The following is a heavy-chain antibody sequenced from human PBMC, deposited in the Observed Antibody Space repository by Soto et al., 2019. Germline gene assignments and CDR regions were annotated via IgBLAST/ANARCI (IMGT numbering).Heavy chain of an antibody. V-gene: IGHV1-2*04. Sequence: QVQLVQSGAEVKKPGASVKVSCKASGYTFTGYYMHWVRQAPGQGLEWMGWINPNSGGTNYAQKFQGWVTMTRDTSISTAYMELSRLRSDDTAVYYCARGITMVRGVLLDAFDTWGQGTMVTVSS. CDR2: INPNSGGT. D-gene: IGHD3-10*01. CDR1: GYTFTGYY. J-gene: IGHJ3*02. CDR3: ARGITMVRGVLLDAFDT.